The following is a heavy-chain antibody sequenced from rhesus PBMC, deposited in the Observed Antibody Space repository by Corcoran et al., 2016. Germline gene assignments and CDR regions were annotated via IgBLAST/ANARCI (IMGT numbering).Heavy chain of an antibody. CDR1: GGSISGYY. Sequence: QVQLQQWGEGLVKPSENLSLTCAVYGGSISGYYLWSWIRQPPGKGLEWIGYIYGGSGSTSYNPSLKSRVIISKDTSKSSFSLKLSSVTAADTAVDYCARRTRYNGNDGDYWGQGVLVTVSS. CDR3: ARRTRYNGNDGDY. V-gene: IGHV4-73*01. D-gene: IGHD1-7*02. CDR2: IYGGSGST. J-gene: IGHJ4*01.